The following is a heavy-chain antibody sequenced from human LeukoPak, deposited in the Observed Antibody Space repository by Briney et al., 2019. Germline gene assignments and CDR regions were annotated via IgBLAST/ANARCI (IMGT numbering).Heavy chain of an antibody. CDR2: INQSGST. CDR3: ARGRAFFD. D-gene: IGHD3-3*02. V-gene: IGHV4-34*01. Sequence: PGGSLRLSCEASGFTFTTYSMTWIRQPPGKGLEWIGEINQSGSTNYNPSLKSRVTISFDTSKNQFSLKLSSVTAADTAVYYCARGRAFFDWGQGTLVTVSS. J-gene: IGHJ4*02. CDR1: GFTFTTYS.